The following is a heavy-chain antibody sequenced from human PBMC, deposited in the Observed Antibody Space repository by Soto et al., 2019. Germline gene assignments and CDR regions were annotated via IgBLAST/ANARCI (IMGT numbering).Heavy chain of an antibody. CDR2: ISGSGGST. CDR1: GFTFSSYA. V-gene: IGHV3-23*01. CDR3: AKTSQRTSSSWYRYYFDY. Sequence: GGSLRLSCAASGFTFSSYAMSWVRQAPGKGLEWVSAISGSGGSTYYADSVKGRFTISRDNSKNTLYLQMNSLRAEDTAVYYCAKTSQRTSSSWYRYYFDYWGQGTLVTVSS. D-gene: IGHD6-13*01. J-gene: IGHJ4*02.